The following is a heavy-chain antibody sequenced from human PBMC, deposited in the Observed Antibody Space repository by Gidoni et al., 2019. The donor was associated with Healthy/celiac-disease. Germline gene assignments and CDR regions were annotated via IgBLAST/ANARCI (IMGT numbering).Heavy chain of an antibody. CDR3: ARDVARVAFDI. CDR1: GFTFRSYA. V-gene: IGHV3-30-3*01. D-gene: IGHD2-15*01. Sequence: QVQLVESGGGVVQPGRSLRLSCAASGFTFRSYAMHWVRQAPGKGLEWVAVISYDGSNKYYADSVKGRFTISRDNSKNTLYLQMNSLRAEDTAVYYCARDVARVAFDIWGQGTMVTVSS. CDR2: ISYDGSNK. J-gene: IGHJ3*02.